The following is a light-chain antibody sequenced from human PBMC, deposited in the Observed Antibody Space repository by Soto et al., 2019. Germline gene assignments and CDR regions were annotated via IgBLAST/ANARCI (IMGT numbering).Light chain of an antibody. CDR2: GAS. Sequence: EIVMTQSPATLSVSPGERATLSCRASQSVSSDLAWYQHKPGQAPRLLIYGASTRATGIPARFSGRGSGTEVTLTISSLQSVDFAVYYCQQYDNWPQTFGQGTKVEIK. J-gene: IGKJ1*01. CDR1: QSVSSD. V-gene: IGKV3-15*01. CDR3: QQYDNWPQT.